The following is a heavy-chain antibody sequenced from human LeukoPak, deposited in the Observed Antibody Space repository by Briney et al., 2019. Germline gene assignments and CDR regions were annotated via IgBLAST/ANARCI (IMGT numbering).Heavy chain of an antibody. Sequence: SETLSLTCTVSGGSINTYFWTWIRQTPGKGLEWIGYIYYRGSTHYNASLKSRVTMSVDTSKNHFSVKLTSVTAADTAMYYCAGRGYGSAAFDIWGQGTMVTVSS. J-gene: IGHJ3*02. D-gene: IGHD3-10*01. V-gene: IGHV4-59*01. CDR3: AGRGYGSAAFDI. CDR2: IYYRGST. CDR1: GGSINTYF.